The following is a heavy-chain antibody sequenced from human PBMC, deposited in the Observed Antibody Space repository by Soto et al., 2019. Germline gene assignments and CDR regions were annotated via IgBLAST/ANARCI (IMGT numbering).Heavy chain of an antibody. CDR3: ARETVAGTHIDY. D-gene: IGHD6-19*01. CDR1: GFTFSSHT. Sequence: EVQLVESGGGLVKPGGSLRLSCAASGFTFSSHTMNWVRQAPGKGLEWVSSISSTSYIYYADSVKGRFTISRGNAKNSLYLQMNSLRAEDTAVYFCARETVAGTHIDYWGQGTLVTVSS. V-gene: IGHV3-21*01. J-gene: IGHJ4*02. CDR2: ISSTSYI.